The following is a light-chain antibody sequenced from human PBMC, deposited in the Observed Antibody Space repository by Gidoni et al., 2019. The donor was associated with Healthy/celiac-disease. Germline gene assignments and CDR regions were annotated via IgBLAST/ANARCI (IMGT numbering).Light chain of an antibody. J-gene: IGKJ1*01. CDR3: QQYNNWPQT. V-gene: IGKV3-15*01. Sequence: EIQMTQSPSPLSASPGDRATLPCRASQSISSNLTWYQQKPGQAPKLLIYGASTRDTGIPARFSGSGSGTEFTLTISSLQSEDIAIYYCQQYNNWPQTFGQGTKLEIK. CDR2: GAS. CDR1: QSISSN.